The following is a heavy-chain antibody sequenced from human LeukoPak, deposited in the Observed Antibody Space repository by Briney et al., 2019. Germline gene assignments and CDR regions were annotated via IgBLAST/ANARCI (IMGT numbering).Heavy chain of an antibody. D-gene: IGHD3-22*01. J-gene: IGHJ5*02. CDR2: IYYSVST. V-gene: IGHV4-59*01. CDR3: ARIAGDYYDSSGYYPNWFDP. CDR1: GGSISSYY. Sequence: SETLSLTCTVSGGSISSYYWGWIRQPPGKGLEWIGYIYYSVSTNYNPSLKSRVTISVDTSKNQFSLKLSSVTAANTAVYYCARIAGDYYDSSGYYPNWFDPWGQGTLVTVSS.